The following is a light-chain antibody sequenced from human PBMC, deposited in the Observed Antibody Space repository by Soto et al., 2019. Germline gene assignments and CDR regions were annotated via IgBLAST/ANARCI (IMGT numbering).Light chain of an antibody. CDR2: AVS. J-gene: IGLJ1*01. Sequence: QSALTQPASVSGSPGQSITISCTGTSSDVGNYDYVSWYQQYPGKAPRLMIYAVSRRPSGISDRFSGSKSGNSASLTISGLQAEDDADYYCNSYTPSSTYVFGTGTKLTVL. CDR3: NSYTPSSTYV. CDR1: SSDVGNYDY. V-gene: IGLV2-14*01.